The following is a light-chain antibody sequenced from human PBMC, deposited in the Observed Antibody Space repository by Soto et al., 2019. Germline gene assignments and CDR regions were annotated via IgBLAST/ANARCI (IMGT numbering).Light chain of an antibody. J-gene: IGKJ1*01. V-gene: IGKV3-20*01. CDR1: QSVSSNY. CDR2: GAS. Sequence: DIVLTQSPGTLSLSPGKRATLSCRASQSVSSNYLAWYQQKPGQAPRLLIYGASSRATGIPNRFSGSGSGTDFTLTISRLEPEDFAVYYCQQYGNSPQTFGQGTKVDIK. CDR3: QQYGNSPQT.